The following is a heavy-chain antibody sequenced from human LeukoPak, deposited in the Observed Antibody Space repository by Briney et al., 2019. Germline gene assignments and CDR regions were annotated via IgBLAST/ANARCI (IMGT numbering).Heavy chain of an antibody. CDR2: ISSSDGTT. CDR3: AKGYSGYEPHSWYGSSIYYYYYMDG. CDR1: GFVFSTYE. J-gene: IGHJ6*03. V-gene: IGHV3-48*03. Sequence: GGSLRLSCAASGFVFSTYEIDWVRQAPGKGLEWVSYISSSDGTTYYADSVKGRFTISRHNSKNTLYLQTNSLRAEDTAVYYCAKGYSGYEPHSWYGSSIYYYYYMDGWGKGTTVTVSS. D-gene: IGHD5-12*01.